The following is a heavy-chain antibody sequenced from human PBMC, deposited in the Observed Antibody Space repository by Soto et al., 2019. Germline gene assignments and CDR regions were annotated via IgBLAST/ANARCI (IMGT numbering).Heavy chain of an antibody. CDR1: GYTFTGYY. D-gene: IGHD2-15*01. CDR2: INPNSGGT. CDR3: ARDTGYCSGGSCLWSFDP. J-gene: IGHJ5*02. Sequence: ASVKVSCKASGYTFTGYYMHWVRQAPGQGLEWMGWINPNSGGTNYAQKFQGWVTMTRDTSISTAYMELSRLRSDDTAVYYCARDTGYCSGGSCLWSFDPWGQGTLVTVSS. V-gene: IGHV1-2*04.